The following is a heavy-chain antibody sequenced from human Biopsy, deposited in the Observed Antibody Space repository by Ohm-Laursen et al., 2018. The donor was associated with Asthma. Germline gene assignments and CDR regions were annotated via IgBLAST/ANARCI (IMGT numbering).Heavy chain of an antibody. V-gene: IGHV1-18*01. CDR2: ISVYNGNT. D-gene: IGHD3-10*01. CDR1: GYTFNSAG. Sequence: SEKVSCKTSGYTFNSAGITWVRQAPGQGLEWMGWISVYNGNTKVARKLQDRVTMITDTSTSAAYMELRSLRSDDTAVYFCARAVDYSHYYGIDVWGQGTAVTVS. CDR3: ARAVDYSHYYGIDV. J-gene: IGHJ6*02.